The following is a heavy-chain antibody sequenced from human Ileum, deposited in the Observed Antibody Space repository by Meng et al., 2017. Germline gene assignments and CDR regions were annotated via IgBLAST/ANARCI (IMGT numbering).Heavy chain of an antibody. Sequence: GESLKISCAASGFTFDEYSLNWVRQTPGKGLEWVSGINWNGASTSYADSVKGRFTISRDNAKNSLYLQMNSLRAEDTALYYCVREFYGSGSYYDNYFDPWGQGTRVTGSS. J-gene: IGHJ5*02. V-gene: IGHV3-20*04. CDR3: VREFYGSGSYYDNYFDP. D-gene: IGHD3-10*01. CDR2: INWNGAST. CDR1: GFTFDEYS.